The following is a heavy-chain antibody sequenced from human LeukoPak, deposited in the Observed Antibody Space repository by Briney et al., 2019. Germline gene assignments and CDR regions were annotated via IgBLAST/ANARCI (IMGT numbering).Heavy chain of an antibody. V-gene: IGHV3-30*18. Sequence: PGRSLRLSCAASGFTFSSYGMHRVRQAPGKGLEWVAVISYDGSNKYYADSVKGRFTISRDNSKNTLYLQMNSLRAEDTAVYYCAKGAAGFGELWGQGTQVTVSS. CDR1: GFTFSSYG. D-gene: IGHD3-10*01. CDR3: AKGAAGFGEL. CDR2: ISYDGSNK. J-gene: IGHJ4*02.